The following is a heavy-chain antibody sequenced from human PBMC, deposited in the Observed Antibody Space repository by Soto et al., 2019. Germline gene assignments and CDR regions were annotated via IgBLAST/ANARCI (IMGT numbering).Heavy chain of an antibody. J-gene: IGHJ4*02. V-gene: IGHV3-33*01. D-gene: IGHD6-19*01. Sequence: QVQLVESGGGVVQPGRSLRLSCAASGFTFSSYGMHWVCQAPGKGLEWVAVIWYDASNKYYADSVKGRFTISRDNSKNTLYLQMNSLRAEDTAVYYCARDCAGYSSGWYQRGGFDYWGQGTLVTVSS. CDR2: IWYDASNK. CDR3: ARDCAGYSSGWYQRGGFDY. CDR1: GFTFSSYG.